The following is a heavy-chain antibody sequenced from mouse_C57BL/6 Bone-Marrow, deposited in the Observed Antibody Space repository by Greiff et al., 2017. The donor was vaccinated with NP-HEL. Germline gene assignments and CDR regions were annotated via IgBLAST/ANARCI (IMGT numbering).Heavy chain of an antibody. CDR3: ARSANWADYFDY. Sequence: VKLQQSGAELVRPGTSVKMSCKASGYTFTNYWIGWAKQRPGHGLEWIGDIYPGGGYTNYNEKFKGKATLTADKSSSTACMQFSSLTSEDSAIYYCARSANWADYFDYWGQGTTLTVSS. V-gene: IGHV1-63*01. D-gene: IGHD4-1*01. J-gene: IGHJ2*01. CDR2: IYPGGGYT. CDR1: GYTFTNYW.